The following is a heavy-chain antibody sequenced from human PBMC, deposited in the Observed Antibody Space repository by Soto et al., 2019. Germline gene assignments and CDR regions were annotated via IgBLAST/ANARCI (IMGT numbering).Heavy chain of an antibody. CDR2: VNPHSGNT. D-gene: IGHD6-19*01. V-gene: IGHV1-8*01. CDR3: ARGGQWLVHGFDY. Sequence: QVQLVQSGAEVMKPGASVKVSCKASGYSFTNYDINWVRQATRQGLEWMGWVNPHSGNTGYAQNFQGRVTMTSDTSVSTAYMELTSLRSDDTAVYYCARGGQWLVHGFDYWGQGTLLSVSS. CDR1: GYSFTNYD. J-gene: IGHJ4*02.